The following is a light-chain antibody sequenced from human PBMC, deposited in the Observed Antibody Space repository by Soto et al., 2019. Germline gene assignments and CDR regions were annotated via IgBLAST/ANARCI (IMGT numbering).Light chain of an antibody. CDR1: HGISSW. CDR3: QQANSFPTT. J-gene: IGKJ5*01. V-gene: IGKV1D-12*01. Sequence: DIEMTQSPPSVSASVGDRVTITCRASHGISSWVAWYQQKPGKAPKLLIYAASSLQSGVPSRFSGSGSGTDFTLTISILQPEDFANYYCQQANSFPTTFGQGTRLDIK. CDR2: AAS.